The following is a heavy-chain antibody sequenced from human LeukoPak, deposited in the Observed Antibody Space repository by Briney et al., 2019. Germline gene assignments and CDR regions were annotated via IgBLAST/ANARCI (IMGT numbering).Heavy chain of an antibody. J-gene: IGHJ4*02. CDR1: GGTFSSYA. D-gene: IGHD2-15*01. Sequence: SVKVSCKASGGTFSSYAISWVRQAPGQGLEWMGRIIPILGIANYAQKFQGRVTMTRDTSTSTVYMELSSLRSDDTAFYYCARGGSRNADYWGQGTLVTVSS. V-gene: IGHV1-69*04. CDR2: IIPILGIA. CDR3: ARGGSRNADY.